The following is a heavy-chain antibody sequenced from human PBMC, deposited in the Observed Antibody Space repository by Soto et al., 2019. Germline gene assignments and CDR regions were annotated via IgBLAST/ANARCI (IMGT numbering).Heavy chain of an antibody. D-gene: IGHD6-19*01. CDR3: ARHSLYSSGWNYYYYYYMDV. CDR2: IHYSGSA. V-gene: IGHV4-30-4*01. J-gene: IGHJ6*03. Sequence: SETLSLTCTVSGGSISSDHYHWTWIRQTPGKGLEWIGYIHYSGSANYNPSLQSRVTISVDTSKNQFSLKLSSVTAADTAVYYCARHSLYSSGWNYYYYYYMDVWGKGTTVTVSS. CDR1: GGSISSDHYH.